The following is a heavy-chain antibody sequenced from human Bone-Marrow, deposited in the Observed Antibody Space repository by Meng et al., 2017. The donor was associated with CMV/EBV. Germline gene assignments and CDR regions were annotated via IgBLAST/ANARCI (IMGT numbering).Heavy chain of an antibody. CDR2: IYPGDSDT. J-gene: IGHJ5*02. D-gene: IGHD3-3*01. Sequence: GESLKISCKGSGYSFTSYWIGWVRQMPGKGLEWMGIIYPGDSDTRYSPSFQGQVTISADKSISTAYLQWSSLKASDTAMYYWARHHLPYYDFWSGYYRGLGFDPWGQGTLVTVSS. CDR3: ARHHLPYYDFWSGYYRGLGFDP. CDR1: GYSFTSYW. V-gene: IGHV5-51*01.